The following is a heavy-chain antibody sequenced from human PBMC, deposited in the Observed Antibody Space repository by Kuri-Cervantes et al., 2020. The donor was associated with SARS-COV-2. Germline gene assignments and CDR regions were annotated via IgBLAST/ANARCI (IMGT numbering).Heavy chain of an antibody. D-gene: IGHD2-15*01. V-gene: IGHV3-11*06. CDR2: ISSSSSYI. CDR3: ARNIGSGKDIYYYYMDV. Sequence: GESLKISCTASGFIFSDYYMTWIRQAPGKGLEWVSSISSSSSYIYYADSVKGRFTISRDNAKNSLYLQMNSLRAEDTAVYYCARNIGSGKDIYYYYMDVWGKGTTVTVSS. J-gene: IGHJ6*03. CDR1: GFIFSDYY.